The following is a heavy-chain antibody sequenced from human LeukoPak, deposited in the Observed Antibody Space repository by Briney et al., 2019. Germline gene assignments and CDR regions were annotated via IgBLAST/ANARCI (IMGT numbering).Heavy chain of an antibody. V-gene: IGHV3-74*01. CDR1: GFTLSAYW. CDR3: TRDRRNLGYDY. J-gene: IGHJ4*02. CDR2: IEGDGNRI. D-gene: IGHD5-12*01. Sequence: GGYLRLSCAASGFTLSAYWMHWVRQAPGKGLMWVSRIEGDGNRITYADSVKGRFTISRDNAKNTLYLQMNSLRAEDTAVYYCTRDRRNLGYDYWGQGTLVTVSS.